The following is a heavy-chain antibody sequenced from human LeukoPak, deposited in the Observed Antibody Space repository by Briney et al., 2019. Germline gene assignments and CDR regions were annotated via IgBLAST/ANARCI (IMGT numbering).Heavy chain of an antibody. D-gene: IGHD6-13*01. CDR2: INPNSGGT. CDR1: GYTFTVYY. V-gene: IGHV1-2*02. J-gene: IGHJ4*02. Sequence: ASVKVSCKASGYTFTVYYIHWVRQAPGQGLERMGWINPNSGGTNYGQKFQGRVTMTRDTSISTAYMDLSRLRSDDTAVYYCARQATAAAATVFYWGQGTLVTVSS. CDR3: ARQATAAAATVFY.